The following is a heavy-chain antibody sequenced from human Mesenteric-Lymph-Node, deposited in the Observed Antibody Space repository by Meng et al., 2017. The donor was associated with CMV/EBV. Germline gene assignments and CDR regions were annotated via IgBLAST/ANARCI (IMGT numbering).Heavy chain of an antibody. Sequence: QVQLHQWGAGLLKPSETLPVTCAGYGGSFSGYYWNWIRQSSEKGLEWIGEINHSGSTTYIPSFTSRIIISVDTSSNQISLNMSSVTAADTAVYYCARGSSYDILTGYFDYWGQGALVTVSS. V-gene: IGHV4-34*01. CDR3: ARGSSYDILTGYFDY. CDR2: INHSGST. D-gene: IGHD3-9*01. J-gene: IGHJ4*02. CDR1: GGSFSGYY.